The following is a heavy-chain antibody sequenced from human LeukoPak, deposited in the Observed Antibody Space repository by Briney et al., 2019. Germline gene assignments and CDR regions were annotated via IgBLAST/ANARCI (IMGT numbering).Heavy chain of an antibody. Sequence: GGSLRLSCIVSGFTLSSYEMTWFRQAPGKGLEWVSSIGYSGSDTHYADSVKGRFTISRDNSKNTLYLQMNSLRAEDTAVYYCASLGTDAFDIWGQGTMVTVSS. CDR3: ASLGTDAFDI. CDR2: IGYSGSDT. V-gene: IGHV3-23*01. CDR1: GFTLSSYE. J-gene: IGHJ3*02.